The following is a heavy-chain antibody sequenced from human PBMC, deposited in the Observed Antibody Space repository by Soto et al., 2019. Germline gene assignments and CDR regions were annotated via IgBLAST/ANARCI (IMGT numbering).Heavy chain of an antibody. J-gene: IGHJ4*02. D-gene: IGHD2-15*01. V-gene: IGHV3-48*01. Sequence: PGGSLRLSCAASGFAFSSYSMNWVRQAPGKGLEWVSYISPSSSTIYYADSVKGRFTISRDSAKNSLYLQMNSLRAEDTAVYYCARVMRQESSYSYWGQGTLVTVSS. CDR2: ISPSSSTI. CDR3: ARVMRQESSYSY. CDR1: GFAFSSYS.